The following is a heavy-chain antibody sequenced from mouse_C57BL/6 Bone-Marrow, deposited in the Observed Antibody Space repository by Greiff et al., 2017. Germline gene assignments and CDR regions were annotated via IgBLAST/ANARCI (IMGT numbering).Heavy chain of an antibody. CDR2: ISGGGGNT. CDR1: GFTFSSYT. V-gene: IGHV5-9*01. CDR3: AVPRTGYYYAMDY. J-gene: IGHJ4*01. Sequence: EVQVVESGGGLVKPGGSLKLSCAASGFTFSSYTMSWVSQTPEKRLEWVATISGGGGNTYYPDSVKGRFTISRDNAKNTLYRQMSSLRSEDTAFYYCAVPRTGYYYAMDYGGQGTSVTGAS.